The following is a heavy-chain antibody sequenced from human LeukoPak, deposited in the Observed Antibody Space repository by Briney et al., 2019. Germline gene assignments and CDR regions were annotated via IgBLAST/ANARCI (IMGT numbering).Heavy chain of an antibody. Sequence: GASVKVSCKASGYTFATYDINWVRQATGQGLEWMGWMNPNSGNTGYAQKFQGRVTMTRNTSISTAYMELSSLRSEDTAVYYCARGSRSSSWYGWDYYYYMDVWGKGTTVTISS. CDR3: ARGSRSSSWYGWDYYYYMDV. J-gene: IGHJ6*03. D-gene: IGHD6-13*01. CDR1: GYTFATYD. V-gene: IGHV1-8*01. CDR2: MNPNSGNT.